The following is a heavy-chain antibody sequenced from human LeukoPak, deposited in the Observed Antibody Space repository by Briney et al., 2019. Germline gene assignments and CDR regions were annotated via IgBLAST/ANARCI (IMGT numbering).Heavy chain of an antibody. V-gene: IGHV1-69*04. Sequence: SVKVSCKASGGTFISYAISWVRQAPGQGLEWMGRIIPILGIANYAQKFQGRVTITADKSTSTAYMELSSLRSEDTAVYYCASLLDSSHDYWGQGTLVTVSS. CDR2: IIPILGIA. CDR3: ASLLDSSHDY. D-gene: IGHD3-22*01. CDR1: GGTFISYA. J-gene: IGHJ4*02.